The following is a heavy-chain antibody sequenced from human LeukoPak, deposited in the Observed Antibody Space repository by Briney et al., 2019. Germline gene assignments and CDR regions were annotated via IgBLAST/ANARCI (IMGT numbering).Heavy chain of an antibody. Sequence: GGSLRLSCAASGFIVSNYYMSWVRQAPGKGLEWVSVIYSGGNTYYTDSVKGRFTISRDNPKNTVFLQMGSLRGEDTAVYYCARRRYNWNAIDYWGQGTLVTVSS. D-gene: IGHD1-20*01. CDR1: GFIVSNYY. CDR3: ARRRYNWNAIDY. CDR2: IYSGGNT. V-gene: IGHV3-53*01. J-gene: IGHJ4*02.